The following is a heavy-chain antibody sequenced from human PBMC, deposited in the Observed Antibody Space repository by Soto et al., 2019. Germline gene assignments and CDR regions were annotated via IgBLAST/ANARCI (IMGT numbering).Heavy chain of an antibody. CDR3: ARDPSIVLVPAATYYYYYYGMDV. D-gene: IGHD2-2*01. V-gene: IGHV3-30*03. Sequence: PGGSLRLSCAASGFTFSSYGMHWVRQAPGKGLEWVAGISYDGSNKYYADSVKGRFTISRDNSKNTLYLQMNSLRAEDTAVYYCARDPSIVLVPAATYYYYYYGMDVWGQGTTVTVSS. CDR2: ISYDGSNK. J-gene: IGHJ6*02. CDR1: GFTFSSYG.